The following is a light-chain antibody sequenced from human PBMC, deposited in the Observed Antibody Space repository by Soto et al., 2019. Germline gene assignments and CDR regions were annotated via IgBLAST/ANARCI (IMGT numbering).Light chain of an antibody. CDR2: KAS. V-gene: IGKV1-5*03. CDR1: QSISSW. J-gene: IGKJ1*01. CDR3: QQYNSQSWT. Sequence: DIQMTQSPSTLSASVGDRVTITCRASQSISSWLAWYQQKPGKAPKLLIYKASSLESAVPSRVSGSGSGTAYTLTIISLQPDDFATYYCQQYNSQSWTFGQGTKVEIK.